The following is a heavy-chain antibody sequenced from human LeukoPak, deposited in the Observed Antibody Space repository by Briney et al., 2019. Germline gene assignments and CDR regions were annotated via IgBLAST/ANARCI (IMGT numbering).Heavy chain of an antibody. Sequence: PGGSLRLSCAASGFTFSSYAMHWVRQAPGKGLEWVAVISYDGSNKYYADSVKGRFTISRDNSKNTLYLQMNSLRAEDTAVYYCAKPYSGSHNAFDIWGQGTMVTVSS. CDR2: ISYDGSNK. V-gene: IGHV3-30-3*02. CDR3: AKPYSGSHNAFDI. CDR1: GFTFSSYA. J-gene: IGHJ3*02. D-gene: IGHD1-26*01.